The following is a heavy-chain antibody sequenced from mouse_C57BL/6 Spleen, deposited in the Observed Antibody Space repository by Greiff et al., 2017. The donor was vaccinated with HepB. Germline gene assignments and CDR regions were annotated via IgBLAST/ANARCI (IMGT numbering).Heavy chain of an antibody. Sequence: EVQLQQSGPELVKPGDSVKISCKASGYSFTGYFMNWVMQSHGKSLEWIGRINPYNGDTFYNQKFKGKATLTVDKSSSTAHMELRSLTSEDSAVYYCASSNLQTGYFDYWGQGTTLTVSS. CDR3: ASSNLQTGYFDY. V-gene: IGHV1-20*01. J-gene: IGHJ2*01. CDR2: INPYNGDT. CDR1: GYSFTGYF. D-gene: IGHD2-1*01.